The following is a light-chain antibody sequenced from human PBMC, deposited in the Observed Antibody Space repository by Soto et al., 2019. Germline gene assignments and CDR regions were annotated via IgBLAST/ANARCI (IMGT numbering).Light chain of an antibody. V-gene: IGKV1-5*01. CDR2: DAS. CDR3: QQSITYRT. J-gene: IGKJ1*01. Sequence: SPASLSPYDRDRVTVTCRASGSISDWLAWYQQKPGKAPELLIFDASDLESGVPSRFSGSGSGTEFTLTISSLQPDDSAAYFCQQSITYRTFGQRA. CDR1: GSISDW.